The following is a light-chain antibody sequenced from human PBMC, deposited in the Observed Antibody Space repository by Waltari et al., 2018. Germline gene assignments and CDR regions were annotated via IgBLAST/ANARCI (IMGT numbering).Light chain of an antibody. CDR1: QSLLYSNGYNY. V-gene: IGKV2-28*01. J-gene: IGKJ2*01. CDR2: LGS. CDR3: MQALQTPYT. Sequence: DIVMTQSPLSLPVTPGEPASISCRFSQSLLYSNGYNYLDWYLQKPGQSPQLLVYLGSNRASGVPDRFSGSGSGTDFTLKISRVEAEDVGVYYCMQALQTPYTFGQGTKLEIK.